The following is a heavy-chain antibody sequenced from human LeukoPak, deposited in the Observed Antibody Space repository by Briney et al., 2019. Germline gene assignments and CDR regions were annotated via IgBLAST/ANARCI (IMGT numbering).Heavy chain of an antibody. V-gene: IGHV3-23*01. CDR1: GCTFGTYA. CDR2: ISDRGGST. CDR3: AKDKSSNWYGSRTFDI. D-gene: IGHD6-13*01. J-gene: IGHJ3*02. Sequence: GGSLRLSCAASGCTFGTYAMSWVRQAPGKGLEWVSAISDRGGSTYYAASVKGRFTISRDNSKNTLYLQMNSLRAEDTAVYYCAKDKSSNWYGSRTFDIWGQGTMVTVSS.